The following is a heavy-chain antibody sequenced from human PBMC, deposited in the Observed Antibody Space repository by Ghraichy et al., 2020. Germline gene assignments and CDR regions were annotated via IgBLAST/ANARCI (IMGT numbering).Heavy chain of an antibody. V-gene: IGHV4-34*01. Sequence: SETLSLTCAVYGGSFSGYYWSWIRQPPGKGLEWIGEINHSGSTNYNPSLKSRVTISVDTSKNQFSLKLSSVTAADTAVYYCASSRFPPLVRIDYWGQGTLVTVSS. CDR1: GGSFSGYY. CDR3: ASSRFPPLVRIDY. J-gene: IGHJ4*02. CDR2: INHSGST. D-gene: IGHD2-2*01.